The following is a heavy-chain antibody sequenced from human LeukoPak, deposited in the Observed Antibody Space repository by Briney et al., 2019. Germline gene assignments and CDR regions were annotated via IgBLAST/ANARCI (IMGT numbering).Heavy chain of an antibody. J-gene: IGHJ4*02. CDR1: GGSISSGGYY. Sequence: SETLSLTCTVSGGSISSGGYYWGWIRQHPGKGLEWIGYIYYSGSTYYNPSLKSRVTISVDTSKNQFSLKLSSVTAADTAVYYCAREGGYCSSTSCYHPAFDYWGQGTLVTVSS. CDR2: IYYSGST. CDR3: AREGGYCSSTSCYHPAFDY. V-gene: IGHV4-31*03. D-gene: IGHD2-2*01.